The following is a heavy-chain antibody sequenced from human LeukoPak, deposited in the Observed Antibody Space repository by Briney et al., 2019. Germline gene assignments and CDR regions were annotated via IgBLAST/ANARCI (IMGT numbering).Heavy chain of an antibody. Sequence: GGSLRLSCVASGFTFSSYGMHWVRQAPGKGLEWVAVIWSDGNTKDYPDSVKGRFTISRDISKSTLYLQMNFLRAEDTAVYYCATDSGGSPFDYWGQGTLVTVSS. J-gene: IGHJ4*02. V-gene: IGHV3-33*01. CDR1: GFTFSSYG. D-gene: IGHD3-10*01. CDR3: ATDSGGSPFDY. CDR2: IWSDGNTK.